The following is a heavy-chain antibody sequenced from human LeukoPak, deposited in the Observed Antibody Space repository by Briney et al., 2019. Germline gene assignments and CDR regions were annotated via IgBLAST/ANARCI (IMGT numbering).Heavy chain of an antibody. CDR2: LNTNTGNP. V-gene: IGHV7-4-1*02. Sequence: ASVKVSCRASGYTFTTYTINWVRQAPGQGLEWMGWLNTNTGNPTYAQDFTGRFVFSLDTSVSTAYLQISSLEAEDTAVYYCARHYHLGYCNGGSCYGFDYWGQGTLVTVSS. CDR1: GYTFTTYT. J-gene: IGHJ4*02. D-gene: IGHD2-15*01. CDR3: ARHYHLGYCNGGSCYGFDY.